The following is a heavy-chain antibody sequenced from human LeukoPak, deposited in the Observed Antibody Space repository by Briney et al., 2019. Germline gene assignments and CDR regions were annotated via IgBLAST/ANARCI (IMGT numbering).Heavy chain of an antibody. CDR1: GGTFSSYA. Sequence: GASVKVSCKASGGTFSSYAISWVRHAPGQGLEWMGGIIPIFGTANYAQKFQGRVTITADESTSTAYMELSSLRSEDTAVYYCAANNYDILTGYAFDYWGQGTLVTVSS. V-gene: IGHV1-69*13. J-gene: IGHJ4*02. CDR2: IIPIFGTA. CDR3: AANNYDILTGYAFDY. D-gene: IGHD3-9*01.